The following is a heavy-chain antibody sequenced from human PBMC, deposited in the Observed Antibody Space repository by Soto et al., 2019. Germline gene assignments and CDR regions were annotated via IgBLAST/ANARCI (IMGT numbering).Heavy chain of an antibody. CDR3: AREGSGGSGWYDYFDY. Sequence: PSETLSLTCSVSGASISSYYYTWIRQTPGKGLEWIGYIYLGGSINYNPSFKSRVIISVDTSKNQFSVRLSSVTAADTAVYYCAREGSGGSGWYDYFDYWGQGSLVTVSS. J-gene: IGHJ4*02. D-gene: IGHD6-19*01. V-gene: IGHV4-59*01. CDR1: GASISSYY. CDR2: IYLGGSI.